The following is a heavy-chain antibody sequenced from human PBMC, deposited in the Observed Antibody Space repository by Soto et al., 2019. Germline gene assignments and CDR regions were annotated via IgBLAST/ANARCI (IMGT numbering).Heavy chain of an antibody. CDR3: ARDLGYYYDSSALFDP. V-gene: IGHV3-53*01. CDR1: GVTFIINY. CDR2: IYSGGST. D-gene: IGHD3-22*01. J-gene: IGHJ5*02. Sequence: PGGSRILSCAASGVTFIINYMSLVRQAPGKGLEWVSVIYSGGSTYYADSVKGRFTISRDNSKNTLYLQMNSLRAEDTAVYYCARDLGYYYDSSALFDPWGQGTLVTVSS.